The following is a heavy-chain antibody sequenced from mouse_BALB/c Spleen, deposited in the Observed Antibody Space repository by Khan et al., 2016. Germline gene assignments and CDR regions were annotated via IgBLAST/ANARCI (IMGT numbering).Heavy chain of an antibody. D-gene: IGHD4-1*01. CDR1: GFTFSSYG. CDR3: ARQRGNWDGVYYAMDY. Sequence: EVELVESGGDLVKPGGSLKLSCAASGFTFSSYGMSWVRQTPDKRLEWVATISSGGSYTYYPDSVKGRFTISRDNAKNTLYLQMSSLKSEDTAMYYCARQRGNWDGVYYAMDYWGQGTSVTVSS. V-gene: IGHV5-6*01. CDR2: ISSGGSYT. J-gene: IGHJ4*01.